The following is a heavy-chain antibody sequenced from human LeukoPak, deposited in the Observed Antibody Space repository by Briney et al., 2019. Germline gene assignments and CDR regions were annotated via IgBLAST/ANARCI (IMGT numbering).Heavy chain of an antibody. D-gene: IGHD3-3*01. CDR3: ARDSIGYYDFWSGYYKNGEDWYFDL. CDR1: GFTFSSYA. J-gene: IGHJ2*01. CDR2: ISYDGSNK. Sequence: GGSLRLSCAASGFTFSSYAMHWVRQAPGKGLEWVAVISYDGSNKYYADSVKGRFTISRDNSKSTLYLQMNSLRAEDTAVYYCARDSIGYYDFWSGYYKNGEDWYFDLWGRGTLVTVSS. V-gene: IGHV3-30-3*01.